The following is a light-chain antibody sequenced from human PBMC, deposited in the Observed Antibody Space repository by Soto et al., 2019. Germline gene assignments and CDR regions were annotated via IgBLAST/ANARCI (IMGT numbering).Light chain of an antibody. CDR1: SRDVGSYNL. J-gene: IGLJ2*01. Sequence: QSALTQPASVSGSPGQSITISCTGTSRDVGSYNLVSWYQQRPGNAPKVIIYEGTKRPSGVSNRFSGSKSGNTASLTVSGLQAEDEADYYCCSYAGSDTVVFGGGTKLTVL. V-gene: IGLV2-23*01. CDR3: CSYAGSDTVV. CDR2: EGT.